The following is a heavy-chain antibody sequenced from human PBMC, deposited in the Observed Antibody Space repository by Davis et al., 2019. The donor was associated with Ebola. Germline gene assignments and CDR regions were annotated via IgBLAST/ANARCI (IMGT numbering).Heavy chain of an antibody. D-gene: IGHD1-26*01. Sequence: PGGSLRLSCAASGFTFSKHAMSWVRLAPGKGLEWVSSISSDSDYIYYADSAKGRFTISRDNAKNSLYLQMNSLRAEDTAVYYCARDTWYSGDDNGGDWGQGTLVTVSS. V-gene: IGHV3-21*01. CDR3: ARDTWYSGDDNGGD. CDR1: GFTFSKHA. CDR2: ISSDSDYI. J-gene: IGHJ4*02.